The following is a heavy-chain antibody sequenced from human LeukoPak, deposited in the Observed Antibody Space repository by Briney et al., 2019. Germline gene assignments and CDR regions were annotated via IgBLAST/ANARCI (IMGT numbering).Heavy chain of an antibody. V-gene: IGHV1-2*04. CDR2: INPNSGGT. Sequence: GASVKVSCKASGYTFTGYYMHWVRQAPGQGLEWMGWINPNSGGTNYAQKFQGWVTMTRDTSISTAYMELSRLRSDDTAVYYCARERLGDYYYYGMDVWGQGTTVTVSS. D-gene: IGHD3-16*01. CDR1: GYTFTGYY. J-gene: IGHJ6*02. CDR3: ARERLGDYYYYGMDV.